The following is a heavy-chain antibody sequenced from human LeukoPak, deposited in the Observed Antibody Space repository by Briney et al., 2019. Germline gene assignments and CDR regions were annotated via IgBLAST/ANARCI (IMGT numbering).Heavy chain of an antibody. J-gene: IGHJ4*02. CDR2: IYGGGST. Sequence: GGSLRLSCAASGFTVSSNYVSWVRQAPGKGLEWVSVIYGGGSTYYADSLKGRITISRDNAKNTVYLQMNSLRAEDTAVYYCARGGSSSWYSYWGQGTLVTISS. CDR1: GFTVSSNY. V-gene: IGHV3-53*01. CDR3: ARGGSSSWYSY. D-gene: IGHD6-19*01.